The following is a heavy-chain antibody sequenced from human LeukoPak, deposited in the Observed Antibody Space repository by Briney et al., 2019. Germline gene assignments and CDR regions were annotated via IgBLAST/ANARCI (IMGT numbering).Heavy chain of an antibody. CDR3: AREKGATVTTTLFAFDI. CDR2: IIPIFGTA. V-gene: IGHV1-69*13. D-gene: IGHD4-17*01. J-gene: IGHJ3*02. Sequence: GASVKVSCKASGYTFTSYAMNWVRQAPGQGLEWMGGIIPIFGTANYAQKFQGRVTITADESTSTAYMELSSLRSEDTAVYYCAREKGATVTTTLFAFDIWGQGTMVTVSS. CDR1: GYTFTSYA.